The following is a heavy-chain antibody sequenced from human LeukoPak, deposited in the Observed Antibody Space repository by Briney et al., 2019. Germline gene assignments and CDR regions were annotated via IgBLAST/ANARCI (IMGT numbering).Heavy chain of an antibody. CDR2: IIPIFGTA. CDR1: GGTFSSYA. CDR3: ARGKLELPDNWFDP. J-gene: IGHJ5*02. Sequence: SVKVSCKASGGTFSSYAISWVRQAPGQGLEWMGGIIPIFGTANYAQKFQGRVTITTDESTSTAYMELSSLRSEDTAVYYCARGKLELPDNWFDPWGQGTLVTVSS. V-gene: IGHV1-69*05. D-gene: IGHD1-7*01.